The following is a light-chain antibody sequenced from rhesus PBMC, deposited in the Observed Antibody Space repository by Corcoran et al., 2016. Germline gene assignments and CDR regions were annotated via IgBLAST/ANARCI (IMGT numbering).Light chain of an antibody. V-gene: IGKV1-74*01. J-gene: IGKJ2*01. CDR3: QHSYGTTHS. CDR1: ENVNKY. CDR2: AAT. Sequence: DIQMTQSPSSLSASVGDRVTITCRASENVNKYLHWYQQKPGKAPKLLIYAATTFQSGGPSRGSGSGSGTDYTFTISSLQPEDVATYYCQHSYGTTHSFGQGTKVEIK.